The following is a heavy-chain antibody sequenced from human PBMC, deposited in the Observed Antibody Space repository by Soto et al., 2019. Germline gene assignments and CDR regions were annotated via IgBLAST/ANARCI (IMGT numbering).Heavy chain of an antibody. D-gene: IGHD2-15*01. Sequence: EVQLVESGGGLVQPGGSLRLSCAASGFTVSSKYMSWVRQAPGKGLEWVSLIQSGGTTYYADSVKGRFTISRDSSKNMLHLQMDSLRAEDTAVYYCARDAILCSGGSCYGAPMDVWGKGTTVTVSS. CDR2: IQSGGTT. J-gene: IGHJ6*03. CDR3: ARDAILCSGGSCYGAPMDV. CDR1: GFTVSSKY. V-gene: IGHV3-66*01.